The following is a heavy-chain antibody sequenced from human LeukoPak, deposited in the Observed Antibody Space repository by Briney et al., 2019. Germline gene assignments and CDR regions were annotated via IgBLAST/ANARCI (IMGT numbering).Heavy chain of an antibody. CDR3: ARHRAYSSSSPFDY. D-gene: IGHD6-6*01. Sequence: SETLSLTCSVPGGSISSLYWSWIRQPPGKGLEWIGYIYYTGSTNYNPSIKSRVTMFVDMSKNQFSLRLSSVTAADTAVYYCARHRAYSSSSPFDYWGQGTLVTVSS. CDR1: GGSISSLY. V-gene: IGHV4-59*08. J-gene: IGHJ4*02. CDR2: IYYTGST.